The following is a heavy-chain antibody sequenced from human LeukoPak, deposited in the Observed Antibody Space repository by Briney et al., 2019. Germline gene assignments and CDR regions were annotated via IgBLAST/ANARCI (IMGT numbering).Heavy chain of an antibody. CDR3: ARGAIGDSPARFDF. V-gene: IGHV3-53*01. CDR1: GFSVRTNY. CDR2: VYSGGRT. Sequence: GGSLRLSCAASGFSVRTNYMSWVRQTPGKALEWVSTVYSGGRTYYADSVRGRFTISMDNSRNTLFPDMRALRVDDTAIYYCARGAIGDSPARFDFWGQGTLVTVSS. D-gene: IGHD4-17*01. J-gene: IGHJ5*01.